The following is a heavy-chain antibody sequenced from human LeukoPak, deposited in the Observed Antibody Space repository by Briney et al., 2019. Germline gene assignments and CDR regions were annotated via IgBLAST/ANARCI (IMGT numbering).Heavy chain of an antibody. V-gene: IGHV3-30-3*01. J-gene: IGHJ4*02. D-gene: IGHD6-19*01. CDR1: GFTFSSYA. CDR3: AREAGSSSGWYDY. CDR2: ISYDGSNK. Sequence: GGSLRLSCAASGFTFSSYAMHWVRQAPGKGLEWVAVISYDGSNKYYADSVKGRFTISRDNSKNTLYLQMNSLRAEDTAVYYCAREAGSSSGWYDYWGQGTLVTVSS.